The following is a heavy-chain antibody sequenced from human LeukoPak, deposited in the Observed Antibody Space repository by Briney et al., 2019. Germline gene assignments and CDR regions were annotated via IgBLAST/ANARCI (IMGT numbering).Heavy chain of an antibody. J-gene: IGHJ4*02. CDR3: ASGRYYGSGDFY. CDR2: IYSGGST. CDR1: GFTVSSNY. Sequence: GGSLRPSCAASGFTVSSNYMSWVRQAPGKGLEWVSVIYSGGSTYYADSVKGRFTISRDNSKNTLYLQMNSLRAEDTAVYYCASGRYYGSGDFYWGQGTLVTVSS. D-gene: IGHD3-10*01. V-gene: IGHV3-53*01.